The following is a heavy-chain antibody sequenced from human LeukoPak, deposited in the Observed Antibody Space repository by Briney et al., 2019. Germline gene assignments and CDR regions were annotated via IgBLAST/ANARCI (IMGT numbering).Heavy chain of an antibody. CDR1: GFTFSSYS. CDR3: ARDHVKISPSSSIAARPGY. J-gene: IGHJ4*02. CDR2: ISSSSSYI. V-gene: IGHV3-21*01. Sequence: GGSLRLSCAASGFTFSSYSMNWVRQAPGKGLEWVSSISSSSSYIYYADSVKGRFTISRDNAKNSLYLLMNSLRAEDTAVYYCARDHVKISPSSSIAARPGYWGQGTLVTVSS. D-gene: IGHD6-6*01.